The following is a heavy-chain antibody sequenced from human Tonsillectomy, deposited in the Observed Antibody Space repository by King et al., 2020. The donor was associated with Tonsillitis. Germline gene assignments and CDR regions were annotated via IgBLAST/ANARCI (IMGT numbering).Heavy chain of an antibody. D-gene: IGHD6-13*01. J-gene: IGHJ4*02. V-gene: IGHV2-26*01. Sequence: VTLKESGPVLVKPTETLTLTCTVSGFSLSNARMGVSWIRQPPGKALEWLAHIFSNDEKSYSTSLKSRLTISKDTSKSQVVLTMTNMDPVDTATYYCALFRYSSSWYERGDYFDYWGQGTLVTVSS. CDR2: IFSNDEK. CDR3: ALFRYSSSWYERGDYFDY. CDR1: GFSLSNARMG.